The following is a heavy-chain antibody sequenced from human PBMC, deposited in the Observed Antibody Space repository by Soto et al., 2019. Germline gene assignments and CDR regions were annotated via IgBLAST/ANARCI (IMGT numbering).Heavy chain of an antibody. J-gene: IGHJ4*02. V-gene: IGHV3-9*01. CDR3: AKDAEQWLVPGTFDY. D-gene: IGHD6-19*01. CDR2: ISWNSGSI. Sequence: GGSLRLSCAASGFTFDDYAMHWVRQAPGKGLEWVSGISWNSGSIGYADSVKGRFTISRDNAKNSLYLQMNSLRAEDTASYYCAKDAEQWLVPGTFDYWGQGTLVTVSS. CDR1: GFTFDDYA.